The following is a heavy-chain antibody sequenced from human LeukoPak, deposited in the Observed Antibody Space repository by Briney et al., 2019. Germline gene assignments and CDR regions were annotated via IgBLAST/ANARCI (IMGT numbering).Heavy chain of an antibody. CDR2: ISYDGSNK. CDR3: AKDDCSGGSCYFYYYYMDV. Sequence: RPGGSLRLSCAASGFTFSSYGMHWVRQAPGKGLEWVAVISYDGSNKYYADAVKGRFTISRDNSKNTLYLQMNSLRAEDTAVYYCAKDDCSGGSCYFYYYYMDVWGKGTTVTVSS. V-gene: IGHV3-30*18. D-gene: IGHD2-15*01. CDR1: GFTFSSYG. J-gene: IGHJ6*03.